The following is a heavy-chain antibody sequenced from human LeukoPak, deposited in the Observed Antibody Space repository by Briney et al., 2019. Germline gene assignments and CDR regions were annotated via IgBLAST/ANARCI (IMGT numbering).Heavy chain of an antibody. Sequence: SETLSLICSGSSGSSSSGDYYWSWIRQPPGKGLERFGYIFYSVSSYYNPSLKSRLTISVDTTTSPFSLKLRSVSAADTAVYVCARQSSDWCPALDSWGQGTLVTVSS. J-gene: IGHJ4*02. D-gene: IGHD6-19*01. CDR2: IFYSVSS. CDR1: SGSSSSGDYY. CDR3: ARQSSDWCPALDS. V-gene: IGHV4-30-4*01.